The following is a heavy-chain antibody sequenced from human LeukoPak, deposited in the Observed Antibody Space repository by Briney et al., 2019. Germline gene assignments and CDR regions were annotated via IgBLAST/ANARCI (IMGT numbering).Heavy chain of an antibody. CDR2: ISASGGDT. J-gene: IGHJ4*02. Sequence: QPGGSLRLSCAASGFSFSTYSFSWVRQAPGKGLEWVSGISASGGDTFYADSVKGRFTISRDTSKNTLYLQMNSLRAEDTAVYYCAKGCSSSWSRYFDYWGQGTLVTVSS. CDR3: AKGCSSSWSRYFDY. D-gene: IGHD6-13*01. V-gene: IGHV3-23*01. CDR1: GFSFSTYS.